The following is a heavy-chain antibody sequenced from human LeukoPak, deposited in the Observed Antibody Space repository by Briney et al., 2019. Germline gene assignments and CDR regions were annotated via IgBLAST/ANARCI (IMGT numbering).Heavy chain of an antibody. CDR2: INHSGSP. D-gene: IGHD3-3*01. V-gene: IGHV4-34*01. Sequence: SETLSLTCAAYGGSFSDYYWTWIRQPPGKGLEWIGEINHSGSPNNNPSLKSRVSISFDTSKNQFSLKLTSVTAADTAVYYCGSRRTAMFGVIKGPIDYWGQGTLVTVSS. J-gene: IGHJ4*02. CDR1: GGSFSDYY. CDR3: GSRRTAMFGVIKGPIDY.